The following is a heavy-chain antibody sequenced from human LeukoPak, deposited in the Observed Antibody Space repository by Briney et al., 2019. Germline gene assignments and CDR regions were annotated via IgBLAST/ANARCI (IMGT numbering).Heavy chain of an antibody. V-gene: IGHV1-2*02. Sequence: ASVKVSCKTSGFTLSDYYMHWVRQAPGQGLEWMGWINPNSGGTNYAQKFQGRVTMTRDTSISTAYMELSRLRSDDTAVYYRARVGTMGYYFDYWGQGTLVTVSS. CDR3: ARVGTMGYYFDY. D-gene: IGHD3-10*01. CDR2: INPNSGGT. CDR1: GFTLSDYY. J-gene: IGHJ4*02.